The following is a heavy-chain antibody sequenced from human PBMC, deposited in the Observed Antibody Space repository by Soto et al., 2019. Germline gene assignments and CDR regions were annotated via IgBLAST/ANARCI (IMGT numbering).Heavy chain of an antibody. Sequence: QVQLVESGGGLVKPGGSLRLSCEASGFTLSDYYITGIRHAQGKGLEWISYISSSATIIYYADSVKGRFTISSDNAKTSLYLQMNSLRADDPAVYYCARAVKQWLVGGDYYYDMDVWGKGTTVTVSS. CDR1: GFTLSDYY. V-gene: IGHV3-11*01. J-gene: IGHJ6*03. CDR2: ISSSATII. CDR3: ARAVKQWLVGGDYYYDMDV. D-gene: IGHD6-19*01.